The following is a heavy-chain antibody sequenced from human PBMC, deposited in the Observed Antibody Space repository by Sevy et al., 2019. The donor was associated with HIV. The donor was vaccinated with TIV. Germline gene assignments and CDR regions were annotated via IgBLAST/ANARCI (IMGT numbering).Heavy chain of an antibody. CDR2: ISYDGSNK. CDR3: ASDSIVGATGGDFDY. V-gene: IGHV3-30-3*01. J-gene: IGHJ4*02. Sequence: GGSLRLSCAASGFTFSSYAMRWVRQAPGKGLEWVAVISYDGSNKYYADSVKGRFTISRDNSKNTLYLQMNSLRAEDTAVYYCASDSIVGATGGDFDYWGQRTLVTVSS. CDR1: GFTFSSYA. D-gene: IGHD1-26*01.